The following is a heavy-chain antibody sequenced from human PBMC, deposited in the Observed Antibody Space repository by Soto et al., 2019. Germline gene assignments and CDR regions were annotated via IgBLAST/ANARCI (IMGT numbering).Heavy chain of an antibody. Sequence: SATLSLTCTVSGGSISSYYWSWIRQPPGKGLEWIGYIYYSGSTNYNPSLKSRVTISVDTSKNQFSLKLSSVTAADTAVYYCARVAVVPAALKLWSGMDVWGQGTTVTVSS. CDR2: IYYSGST. CDR1: GGSISSYY. J-gene: IGHJ6*02. D-gene: IGHD2-2*01. V-gene: IGHV4-59*01. CDR3: ARVAVVPAALKLWSGMDV.